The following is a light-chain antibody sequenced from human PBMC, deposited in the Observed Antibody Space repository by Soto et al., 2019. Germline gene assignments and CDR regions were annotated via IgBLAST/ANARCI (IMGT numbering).Light chain of an antibody. V-gene: IGKV3-15*01. Sequence: EIVMTQSPATLSVSPGERATLSCRASQGVNTNLAWYQQKPGQAPQLLIYGASTRATGVPARFNGSGSGTVFTLTITSLQSEDFASYCCQEYNSWPRTFGHGT. CDR2: GAS. J-gene: IGKJ1*01. CDR1: QGVNTN. CDR3: QEYNSWPRT.